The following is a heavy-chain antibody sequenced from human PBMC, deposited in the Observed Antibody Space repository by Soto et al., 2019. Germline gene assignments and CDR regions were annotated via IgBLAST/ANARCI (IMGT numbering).Heavy chain of an antibody. J-gene: IGHJ4*02. V-gene: IGHV4-34*01. D-gene: IGHD3-3*01. CDR3: ARLRGDDFSVYFDY. CDR1: GGSFSGYY. Sequence: QVQLQQWGAGLLKPSETLSLTCAVSGGSFSGYYWSWIRQPPGKGLEWIGEINHSGSTNYNPSLKSRVTISVDTSKNQFSLKLSSVTAADTAVYYCARLRGDDFSVYFDYWGQGTLVTVSS. CDR2: INHSGST.